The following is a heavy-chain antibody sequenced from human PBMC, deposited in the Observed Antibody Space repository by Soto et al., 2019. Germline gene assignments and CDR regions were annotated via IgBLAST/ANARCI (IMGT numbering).Heavy chain of an antibody. D-gene: IGHD4-17*01. Sequence: GASVKVSCKASGGTFSSYAISWVRQAPGQGLEWMGGIIPIFGTANYAQKFQGRVTITADRSTSTAYMELSSLRSEDTAVYYCARVRHDYGDHLYYFDYWGQGTLVTVSS. J-gene: IGHJ4*02. CDR2: IIPIFGTA. V-gene: IGHV1-69*06. CDR1: GGTFSSYA. CDR3: ARVRHDYGDHLYYFDY.